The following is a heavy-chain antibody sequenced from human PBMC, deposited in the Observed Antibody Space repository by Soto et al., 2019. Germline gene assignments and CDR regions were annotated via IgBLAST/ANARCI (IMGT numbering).Heavy chain of an antibody. V-gene: IGHV1-18*01. J-gene: IGHJ6*02. D-gene: IGHD6-6*01. CDR3: ARVGIAARRANYYYYYGMDV. CDR2: ISAYNGNT. CDR1: GHTFTSYG. Sequence: ASVKVSCKASGHTFTSYGISWVRQAPGQGLEWMGWISAYNGNTNYAQKLQGRVTMTTDTSTSTAYMELRSLRSDDTAVYYCARVGIAARRANYYYYYGMDVWGQGTTVTVSS.